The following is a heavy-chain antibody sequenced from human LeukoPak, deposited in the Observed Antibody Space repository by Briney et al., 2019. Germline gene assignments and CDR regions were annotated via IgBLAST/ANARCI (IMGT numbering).Heavy chain of an antibody. J-gene: IGHJ4*02. CDR3: ARVVQRFLEWLSHFDY. Sequence: GGSLRLSCAASGFTFDDYAMHWVRQAPGKGLEWVSGISWNSGRIGYADSVKGRFTISRDNAKNSLYLQMNSLRAEDTAVYYCARVVQRFLEWLSHFDYWGQGTLVTVSS. CDR2: ISWNSGRI. V-gene: IGHV3-9*01. CDR1: GFTFDDYA. D-gene: IGHD3-3*01.